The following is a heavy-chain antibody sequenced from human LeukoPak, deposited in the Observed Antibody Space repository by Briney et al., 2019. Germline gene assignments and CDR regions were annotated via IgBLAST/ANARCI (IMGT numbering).Heavy chain of an antibody. CDR1: GYTFTSYG. CDR2: ISAYNGNT. Sequence: ASVKVSCKASGYTFTSYGISWVRQAPGQGLEWMGWISAYNGNTNYAQKLQGRVTMTTDTSTSTAYMELRSLRSDDTAVYYCARGSRSGYSYGYLAPIFDYWGQGTLVTVSS. D-gene: IGHD5-18*01. V-gene: IGHV1-18*01. CDR3: ARGSRSGYSYGYLAPIFDY. J-gene: IGHJ4*02.